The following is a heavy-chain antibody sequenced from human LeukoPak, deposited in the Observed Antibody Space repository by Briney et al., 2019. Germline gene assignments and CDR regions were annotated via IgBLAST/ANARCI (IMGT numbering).Heavy chain of an antibody. CDR1: GDSISSSY. D-gene: IGHD3-22*01. CDR2: IYYTGTT. J-gene: IGHJ5*02. CDR3: ARGFYDSSGYSNCFDP. V-gene: IGHV4-59*01. Sequence: SQTLSLTCTVSGDSISSSYWSWIRQPPGKTLEWIGYIYYTGTTNYNPSLKSRVTMSIDTSKNQFSLNLNSVTAADTAVYYCARGFYDSSGYSNCFDPWGQGTLVTVSS.